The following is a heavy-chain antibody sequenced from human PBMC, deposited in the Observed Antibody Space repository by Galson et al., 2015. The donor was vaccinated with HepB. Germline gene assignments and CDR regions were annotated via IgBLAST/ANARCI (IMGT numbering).Heavy chain of an antibody. CDR3: ARETYYDFWSGYYGPYYYYYMDV. V-gene: IGHV1-3*01. Sequence: SVKVSCKASGYTFTSYAMHWVRQAPGQRLEWMGWINAGNGNTKYSQKFQGRVTITRDTSASTAYMELSSLRSEDTAVYYCARETYYDFWSGYYGPYYYYYMDVWGKGTTVTVPS. CDR1: GYTFTSYA. D-gene: IGHD3-3*01. CDR2: INAGNGNT. J-gene: IGHJ6*03.